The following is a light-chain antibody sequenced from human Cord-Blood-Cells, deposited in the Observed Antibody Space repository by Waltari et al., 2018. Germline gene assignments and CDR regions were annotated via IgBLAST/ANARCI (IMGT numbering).Light chain of an antibody. CDR3: CSYAGSSTWV. J-gene: IGLJ3*02. V-gene: IGLV2-23*01. CDR1: SSDVGSYNI. Sequence: QSALTQPASVSGSPGQSITISCTATSSDVGSYNIVSWYQQHPGKAPKLMIYEGSKRPSGVSNRFSGSKSGNTASLTISGLQPEDEADYYCCSYAGSSTWVFGGGTKLTVL. CDR2: EGS.